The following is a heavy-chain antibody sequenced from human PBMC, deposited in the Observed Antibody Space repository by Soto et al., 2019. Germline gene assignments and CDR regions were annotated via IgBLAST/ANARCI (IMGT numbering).Heavy chain of an antibody. D-gene: IGHD2-8*01. Sequence: GGSQRLSCAASGFRFSDYGMNWVRQAPGKGLEWGSYLSRTTGIVYYGDSVKGRFTMSRDNDKNSLYLQMNSLRDEDTAKSYSLRVGYCTYDLCYTHFFDFWGQGPQGT. V-gene: IGHV3-48*02. CDR1: GFRFSDYG. CDR3: LRVGYCTYDLCYTHFFDF. J-gene: IGHJ4*02. CDR2: LSRTTGIV.